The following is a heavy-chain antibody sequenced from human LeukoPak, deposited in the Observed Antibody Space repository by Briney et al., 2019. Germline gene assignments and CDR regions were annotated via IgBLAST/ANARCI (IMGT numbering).Heavy chain of an antibody. V-gene: IGHV3-23*01. CDR2: ISGRGGST. Sequence: GGSLRLSCAASGFTFTTYAMSWVRQAPGKGLEWVSTISGRGGSTYYADSVKGRFTISRDNSKNTLYLQMNSLRVEDTAVYYCARGHYDVLAASYKWTPDYWGQGTLITVSS. D-gene: IGHD3-9*01. J-gene: IGHJ4*02. CDR3: ARGHYDVLAASYKWTPDY. CDR1: GFTFTTYA.